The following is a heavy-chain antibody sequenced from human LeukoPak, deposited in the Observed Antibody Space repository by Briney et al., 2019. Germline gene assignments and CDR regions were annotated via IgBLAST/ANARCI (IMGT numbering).Heavy chain of an antibody. CDR1: GFTFSNYW. CDR2: IKNDGGT. V-gene: IGHV3-74*01. J-gene: IGHJ4*02. D-gene: IGHD3-9*01. CDR3: RRDLNY. Sequence: GGSLRLSCAASGFTFSNYWMNWVRQAPGKGLVWVSRIKNDGGTSYADSVKGRFTISRDNAKNTLHLQMNSLRAEDTAVYYCRRDLNYWGQGILVTVSS.